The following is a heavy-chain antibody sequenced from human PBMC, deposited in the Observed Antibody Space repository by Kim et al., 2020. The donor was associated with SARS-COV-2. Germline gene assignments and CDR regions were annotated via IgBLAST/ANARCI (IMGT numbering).Heavy chain of an antibody. D-gene: IGHD2-15*01. CDR3: ATGYCTGGTCVERHI. Sequence: GGSLRLSCAASGLTFSRYWMQWVRQAPGKGLAWVSRINPDGSTTTYADSVKGRLTISRDNAKNTLYLQMNSLRAEDTAVYYCATGYCTGGTCVERHIWGQGTLVTVSS. CDR1: GLTFSRYW. V-gene: IGHV3-74*03. CDR2: INPDGSTT. J-gene: IGHJ3*02.